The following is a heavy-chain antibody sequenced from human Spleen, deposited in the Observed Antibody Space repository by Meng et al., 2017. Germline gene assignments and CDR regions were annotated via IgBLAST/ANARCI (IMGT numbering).Heavy chain of an antibody. CDR2: ISQGSGRT. Sequence: VQLPESGPGLVKPSGTLSLTCAVSGDSISSRDWWSWGRQPPGKGLEWIGEISQGSGRTNYNPSLKSRVTISLDKSKNQFSLNVNSVTAADTAVYYCVRNEGYSFGAWGQGTLVTVSS. D-gene: IGHD2-21*01. CDR3: VRNEGYSFGA. CDR1: GDSISSRDW. J-gene: IGHJ5*02. V-gene: IGHV4-4*02.